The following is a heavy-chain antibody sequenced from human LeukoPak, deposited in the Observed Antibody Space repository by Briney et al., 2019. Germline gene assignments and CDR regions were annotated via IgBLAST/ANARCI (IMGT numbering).Heavy chain of an antibody. D-gene: IGHD1-1*01. Sequence: SETLSLTCTVSGGSISSYYWSWIRQPPGKGLEWTGYIYYSGSTNYNPSLKSRVTISVDTSKNQFSLKLSSVTAADTAVYYCARGLERRPSYYYYYYMDVWGKGTTVTISS. J-gene: IGHJ6*03. CDR1: GGSISSYY. CDR2: IYYSGST. CDR3: ARGLERRPSYYYYYYMDV. V-gene: IGHV4-59*01.